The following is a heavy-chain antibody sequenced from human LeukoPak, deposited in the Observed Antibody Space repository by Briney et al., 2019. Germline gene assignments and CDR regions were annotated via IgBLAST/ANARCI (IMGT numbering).Heavy chain of an antibody. CDR3: AGRPTGYSSGYIH. D-gene: IGHD5-18*01. CDR1: GFTFSSHS. CDR2: ISSSSSTV. V-gene: IGHV3-48*01. Sequence: GGSLRLSCAASGFTFSSHSMNWIRQAPGKGLEWVSYISSSSSTVQYADSVKGRFTISRDNSENIVYLQMNNLRVEDTAVYYCAGRPTGYSSGYIHWGQGTLVTVSS. J-gene: IGHJ4*02.